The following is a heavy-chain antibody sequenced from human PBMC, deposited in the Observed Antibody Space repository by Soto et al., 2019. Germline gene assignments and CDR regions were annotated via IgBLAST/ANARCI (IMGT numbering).Heavy chain of an antibody. D-gene: IGHD3-10*01. CDR1: GGSISTYY. V-gene: IGHV4-59*01. Sequence: QVQLQESGPGLVKPSETLSLTCTVSGGSISTYYWNWIRQPPGKGLEWIGYIYYSGSTNYNPSLKRRVTISLDTSKNQFSLTLSSVTAADTAVYYCARTKSTYYYGSGFFDPWGQGTLVTVSS. CDR2: IYYSGST. CDR3: ARTKSTYYYGSGFFDP. J-gene: IGHJ5*02.